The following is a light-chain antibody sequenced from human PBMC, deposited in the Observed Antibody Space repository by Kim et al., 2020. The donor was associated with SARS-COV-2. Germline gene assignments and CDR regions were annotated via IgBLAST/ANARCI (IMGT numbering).Light chain of an antibody. CDR3: QQYNNWPIT. CDR2: GSS. V-gene: IGKV3-15*01. J-gene: IGKJ5*01. Sequence: EIVVTQSPGTLSVSPGERATLSCRASQSIGSNLAWYQQKPGQAPRLIIYGSSTRATGITGRFSGSGSGAEFTLTIGSLQSEDFAVYYCQQYNNWPITFGQGTRVEIK. CDR1: QSIGSN.